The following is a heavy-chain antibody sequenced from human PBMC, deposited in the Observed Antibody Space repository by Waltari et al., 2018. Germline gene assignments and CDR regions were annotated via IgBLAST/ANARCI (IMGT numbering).Heavy chain of an antibody. V-gene: IGHV1-2*06. J-gene: IGHJ4*02. CDR3: VLRCLEWSDY. D-gene: IGHD3-3*01. CDR2: TNRSGACT. CDR1: GYTFTGYY. Sequence: QVQLVQSGAEVKKPGASVKVSCKASGYTFTGYYMHWVRQAPGQGLEWWGLTNRSGACTNVAQYFQGMITMARNAPISTTYMELSRLGSDDTAVYYRVLRCLEWSDYWGQRTLVTVSS.